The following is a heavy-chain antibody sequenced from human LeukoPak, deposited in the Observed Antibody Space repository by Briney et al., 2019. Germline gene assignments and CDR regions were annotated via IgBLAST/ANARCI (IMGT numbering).Heavy chain of an antibody. CDR1: GFTFSSYS. CDR2: ISSSSSSYI. CDR3: ARDGWYCSGGSCSPDAFDI. V-gene: IGHV3-21*01. Sequence: GGSLRLSCAASGFTFSSYSMNWVRQAPGKGLEWVSSISSSSSSYIYYADSVKGRFTISRDNAKNSLYLQMNSLRAEDTAVYYCARDGWYCSGGSCSPDAFDIWGQGTMVTVSS. J-gene: IGHJ3*02. D-gene: IGHD2-15*01.